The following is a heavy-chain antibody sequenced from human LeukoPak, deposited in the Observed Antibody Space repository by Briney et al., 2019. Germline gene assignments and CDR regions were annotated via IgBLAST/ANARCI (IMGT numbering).Heavy chain of an antibody. V-gene: IGHV1-69*13. CDR3: ARVRTTVVTPGYYYYMDV. Sequence: SVKVSCKASGYTFTSYGISWVRQAPGQGLEWMGGIIPIFGTANYAQKFQGRVTITADESTSTAYMELSSLRSEDTAVYYCARVRTTVVTPGYYYYMDVWGKGTTVTVSS. CDR2: IIPIFGTA. CDR1: GYTFTSYG. J-gene: IGHJ6*03. D-gene: IGHD4-23*01.